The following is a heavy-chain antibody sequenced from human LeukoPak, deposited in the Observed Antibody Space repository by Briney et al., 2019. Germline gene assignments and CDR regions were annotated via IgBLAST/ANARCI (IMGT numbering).Heavy chain of an antibody. V-gene: IGHV4-34*01. J-gene: IGHJ3*01. Sequence: SETLSLTCAVYGGSFSNYYWSWIRQSPGKGLEWIGDIYHTGSTTYNPSLKSRVTISVDTSKNQFSLSLSSVTAADTAIYYCARVGYPTQRRVLSAVTIPTAGAFDVWGQGTLVTVSS. CDR3: ARVGYPTQRRVLSAVTIPTAGAFDV. CDR1: GGSFSNYY. D-gene: IGHD4-17*01. CDR2: IYHTGST.